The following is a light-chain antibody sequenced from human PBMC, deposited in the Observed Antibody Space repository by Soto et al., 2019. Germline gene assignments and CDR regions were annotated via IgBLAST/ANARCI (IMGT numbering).Light chain of an antibody. J-gene: IGKJ1*01. CDR1: QNIDNK. Sequence: EMVMRQFAATRSVCRGERDTLSCRASQNIDNKLVWYQQKPGQVPRLLIYDASTRATGIPARFSGSGSGTEFTLTISSLQSEDFAFYYCQQFHYWWTFGQGTKVDIK. CDR2: DAS. V-gene: IGKV3-15*01. CDR3: QQFHYWWT.